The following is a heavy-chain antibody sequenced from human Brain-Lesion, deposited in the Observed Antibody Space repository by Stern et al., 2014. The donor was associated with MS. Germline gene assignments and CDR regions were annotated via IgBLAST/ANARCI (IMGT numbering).Heavy chain of an antibody. D-gene: IGHD3-9*01. CDR2: ISYDGSNQ. CDR3: ARSSLRFFDWQDAFDI. CDR1: GFTFSSYA. V-gene: IGHV3-30*01. Sequence: QVQLVQSGGGVVHPGRSLRLSCAASGFTFSSYAMHWVRQAPGKGLEWLAGISYDGSNQYYPDSVKGRFTISRDNSKNTLYLQMNSLRAEDTAVYYCARSSLRFFDWQDAFDIWGQGTMVTVSS. J-gene: IGHJ3*02.